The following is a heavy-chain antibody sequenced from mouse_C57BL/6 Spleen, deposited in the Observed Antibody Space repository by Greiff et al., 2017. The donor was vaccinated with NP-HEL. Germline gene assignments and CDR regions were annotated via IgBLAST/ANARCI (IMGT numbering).Heavy chain of an antibody. Sequence: VKLLESGPELVKPGASVKISCKASGYAFSSSWMNWVKQRPGKGLEWIGRIYPGDGDTNYNGKFKGKATLTADKSSSTAYMQLSNLTSEDSAVYFCARDYGSSSWFAYWGQGTLVTVSA. D-gene: IGHD1-1*01. CDR2: IYPGDGDT. V-gene: IGHV1-82*01. J-gene: IGHJ3*01. CDR3: ARDYGSSSWFAY. CDR1: GYAFSSSW.